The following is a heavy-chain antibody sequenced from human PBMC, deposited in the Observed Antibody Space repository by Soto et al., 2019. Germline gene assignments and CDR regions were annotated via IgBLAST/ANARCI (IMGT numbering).Heavy chain of an antibody. D-gene: IGHD5-18*01. V-gene: IGHV3-48*02. J-gene: IGHJ4*02. CDR1: GFTFSSYD. CDR2: ISKSESPI. CDR3: ARGFSYASLGY. Sequence: EVQLVESGGGLVQPGGSLRLSCAASGFTFSSYDMSWVRQAPGRGLEWVSYISKSESPIYYADSVKGRFTISRDNARNALYLQMNSLRDDDTAVYYCARGFSYASLGYWGQGTPSPSPQ.